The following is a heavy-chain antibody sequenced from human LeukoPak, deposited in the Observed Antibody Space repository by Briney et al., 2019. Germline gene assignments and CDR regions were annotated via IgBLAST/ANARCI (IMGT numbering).Heavy chain of an antibody. CDR1: GFTFSSYA. D-gene: IGHD2-2*02. CDR2: ISYDGSNK. V-gene: IGHV3-30*04. CDR3: ASRELYGPNYYYYYGMDV. Sequence: GGSLRLSCAASGFTFSSYAMHWVRQAPGKGLEWVAVISYDGSNKYYAVSVKGRFTISRDNSKNTLYLQMNSLRAEDTAVYYCASRELYGPNYYYYYGMDVWGQGTTVTVSS. J-gene: IGHJ6*02.